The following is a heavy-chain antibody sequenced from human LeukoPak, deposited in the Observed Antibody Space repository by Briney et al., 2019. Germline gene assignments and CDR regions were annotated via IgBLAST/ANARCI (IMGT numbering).Heavy chain of an antibody. D-gene: IGHD3-10*01. V-gene: IGHV1-24*01. Sequence: ASVKVSCKVSGYTLTELSMHWVRQAPGKGPEWMGGFDPEDGETIYAQKFQGRVTMTEDTSTDTAYMELSSLRSEDTAVYYCATPTYGSGSYLDYWGQGTLVTVSS. CDR3: ATPTYGSGSYLDY. J-gene: IGHJ4*02. CDR2: FDPEDGET. CDR1: GYTLTELS.